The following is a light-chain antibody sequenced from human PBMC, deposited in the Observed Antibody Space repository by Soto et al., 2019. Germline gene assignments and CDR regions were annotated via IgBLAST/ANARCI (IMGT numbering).Light chain of an antibody. Sequence: VVTQEPSFSVSPGGTVTFTCGLSSGSVSTSYYPSWYQQTPGQAPRTLIYTTNTRSSGVPDRFSGSILGNKAALTITGAQADDESDYYCVLYMGSGIWVFGGGTKLTVL. J-gene: IGLJ2*01. CDR2: TTN. CDR1: SGSVSTSYY. V-gene: IGLV8-61*01. CDR3: VLYMGSGIWV.